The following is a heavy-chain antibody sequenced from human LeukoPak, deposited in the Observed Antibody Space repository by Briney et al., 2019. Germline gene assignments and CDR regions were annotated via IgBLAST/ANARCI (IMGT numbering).Heavy chain of an antibody. CDR2: IYTSGST. V-gene: IGHV4-4*09. CDR1: GGSISSYY. CDR3: ARLKVWFDP. Sequence: LETLSLTCTVSGGSISSYYWSWIRQPPGKGLGWIGYIYTSGSTNYNPSLKSRVTISVDTSKNQFSLKLSSVTAADTAVYYCARLKVWFDPWGQGTLVTVSS. J-gene: IGHJ5*02.